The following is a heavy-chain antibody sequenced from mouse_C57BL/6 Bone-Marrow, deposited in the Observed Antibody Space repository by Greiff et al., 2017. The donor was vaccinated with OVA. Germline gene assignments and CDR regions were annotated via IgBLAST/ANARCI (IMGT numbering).Heavy chain of an antibody. D-gene: IGHD2-4*01. CDR3: ARHVGLRAMDY. CDR2: ISNGGGST. V-gene: IGHV5-12*01. Sequence: EVKLEESGGGLVQPGGSLKLSCAASGFTFSDYYMYWVRQTPEQRLEWVAYISNGGGSTYYPDTVKGRFTISRDNAKNTLYLQMSRLKSEDTAMYYCARHVGLRAMDYWGQGTSVTVSS. CDR1: GFTFSDYY. J-gene: IGHJ4*01.